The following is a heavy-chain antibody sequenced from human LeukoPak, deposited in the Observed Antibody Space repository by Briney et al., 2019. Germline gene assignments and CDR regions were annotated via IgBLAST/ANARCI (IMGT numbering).Heavy chain of an antibody. Sequence: ASVKVSRKASGYTFTGYYMHWVRQAPGQGLEWMGWINPNSGGTNYAQKFQGRVTMTRDTSISTAYMELSRLRSDDTAVYYCATVRIAAAQSCWFDPWGQGTLVTVSS. V-gene: IGHV1-2*02. J-gene: IGHJ5*02. CDR2: INPNSGGT. CDR3: ATVRIAAAQSCWFDP. D-gene: IGHD6-13*01. CDR1: GYTFTGYY.